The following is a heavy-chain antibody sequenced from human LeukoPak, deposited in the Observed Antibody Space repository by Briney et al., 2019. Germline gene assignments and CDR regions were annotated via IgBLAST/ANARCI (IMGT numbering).Heavy chain of an antibody. CDR3: AKAPEYCSGSGGSCYPFDN. V-gene: IGHV3-30*18. Sequence: HPGRSLRLSCAASGFIFSTYGMHWVRQAPGKGLERVAAISYDGNNKYYTDSVKGRFTISRDNSKNTLYLQMNSLRAEDTAVYYCAKAPEYCSGSGGSCYPFDNWGQGTLVTVSS. CDR2: ISYDGNNK. D-gene: IGHD2-15*01. J-gene: IGHJ4*02. CDR1: GFIFSTYG.